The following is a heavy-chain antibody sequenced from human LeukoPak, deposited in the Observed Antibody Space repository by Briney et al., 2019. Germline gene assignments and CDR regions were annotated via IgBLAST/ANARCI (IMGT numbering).Heavy chain of an antibody. CDR2: INSDGSIT. CDR1: VFSFTTYW. CDR3: ARDAVDTANAV. Sequence: GGFVRLSCAASVFSFTTYWIYWVRHAPGKGRVWVLHINSDGSITSFEDSVKGRFTISRDNAKNTLYLQMNSLRAEDTAVYYCARDAVDTANAVWGQGTTVTVSS. V-gene: IGHV3-74*01. D-gene: IGHD5-18*01. J-gene: IGHJ6*02.